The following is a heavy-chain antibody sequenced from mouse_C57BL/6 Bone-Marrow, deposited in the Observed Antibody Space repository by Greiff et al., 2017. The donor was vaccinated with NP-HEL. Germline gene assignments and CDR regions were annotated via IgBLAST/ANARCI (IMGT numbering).Heavy chain of an antibody. V-gene: IGHV5-6*01. CDR2: ISSGGSYT. CDR1: GFTFSSYG. CDR3: ARQGYYYGSSYVYWYFDV. D-gene: IGHD1-1*01. Sequence: EVMLVESGGDLVKPGGSLKLSCAASGFTFSSYGMSWVRQTPDKRLEWVATISSGGSYTYYPDSVKGRFTISRDNAKNTLYLQMSSLKSEDTAMYYCARQGYYYGSSYVYWYFDVWGTGTTVTVSS. J-gene: IGHJ1*03.